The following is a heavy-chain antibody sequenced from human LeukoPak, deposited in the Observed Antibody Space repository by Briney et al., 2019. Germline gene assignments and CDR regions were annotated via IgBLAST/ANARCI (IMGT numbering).Heavy chain of an antibody. J-gene: IGHJ4*02. CDR3: TRGRIVGNPLDY. CDR2: IRSKAYGGTT. Sequence: GGSLRLSCTASGFTFGDYAMSWVRQAPGKGLEWVGFIRSKAYGGTTEYAAPVKGRFTISRDDSKSIAYLQMNSLKTEDTAVYYCTRGRIVGNPLDYWGQGTLVTVSS. D-gene: IGHD1-26*01. CDR1: GFTFGDYA. V-gene: IGHV3-49*04.